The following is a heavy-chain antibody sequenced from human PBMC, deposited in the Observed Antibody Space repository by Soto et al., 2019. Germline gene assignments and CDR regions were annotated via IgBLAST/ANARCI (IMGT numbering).Heavy chain of an antibody. V-gene: IGHV2-26*01. CDR1: GFSLINATMG. CDR3: ARSLRWLPPDF. J-gene: IGHJ4*02. D-gene: IGHD5-12*01. Sequence: EYGPTVVNPPGTLTLTCTVSGFSLINATMGLTCIRQHPGNALEWLARIFSNDEKSYSTSLKGRLTISNDPSKSQVVLIMTNMDPVDTAPYYCARSLRWLPPDFWGQGTLVTVSS. CDR2: IFSNDEK.